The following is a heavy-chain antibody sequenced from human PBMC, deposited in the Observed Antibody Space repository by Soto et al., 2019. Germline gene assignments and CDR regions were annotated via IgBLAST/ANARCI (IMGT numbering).Heavy chain of an antibody. CDR2: IIPMFGTP. CDR3: ARQFDYDVSGYYYAY. J-gene: IGHJ4*02. Sequence: SVKVSCKASGGTFSSNTISWVRQAPGQGLEWMGGIIPMFGTPNYAQKFQGRVTITADESTSTAYMELNRLKSEDTAVYYCARQFDYDVSGYYYAYWGQGTLVTVSS. CDR1: GGTFSSNT. D-gene: IGHD3-22*01. V-gene: IGHV1-69*13.